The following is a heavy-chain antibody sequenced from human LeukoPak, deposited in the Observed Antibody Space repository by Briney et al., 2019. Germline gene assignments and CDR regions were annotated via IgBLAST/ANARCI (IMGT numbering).Heavy chain of an antibody. CDR2: IKQDGSEK. Sequence: GGSLRLSCAASGFTFSSYWMSWVRQAPGKGLEWAANIKQDGSEKYYVDSVKGRFTISRDNAKNSLYLQMNSLRAEDTAVYYCARDAYYYDSSGYYYIGPRFDYWGQGTLVTVSS. D-gene: IGHD3-22*01. CDR3: ARDAYYYDSSGYYYIGPRFDY. CDR1: GFTFSSYW. V-gene: IGHV3-7*01. J-gene: IGHJ4*02.